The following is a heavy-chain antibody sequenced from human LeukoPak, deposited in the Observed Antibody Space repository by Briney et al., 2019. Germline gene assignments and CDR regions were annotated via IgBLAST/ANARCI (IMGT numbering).Heavy chain of an antibody. V-gene: IGHV3-11*01. J-gene: IGHJ5*02. CDR3: ARAVGA. D-gene: IGHD4-23*01. CDR2: ISSGGSGV. Sequence: GGSLRLSCVASGFSFSDYYMSWVRQAPGKGLEWLSYISSGGSGVYYADSVKGRFIISRDNAKNSVFLQMNSLRAEDTAVYYCARAVGAWGQGPLVTVSS. CDR1: GFSFSDYY.